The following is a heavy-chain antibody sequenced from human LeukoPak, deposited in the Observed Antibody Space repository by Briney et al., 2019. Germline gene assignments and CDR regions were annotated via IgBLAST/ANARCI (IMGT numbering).Heavy chain of an antibody. CDR2: IYCSGST. CDR3: AREGGSGSYFHYGMDV. D-gene: IGHD3-10*01. Sequence: SETLSLTCTVSGGSISSYYWSWIRQPPGKGLEWIGYIYCSGSTNYNPSLKSRVTISVDTSKNQFSLKLSSVTAAYTAVYYCAREGGSGSYFHYGMDVWGQGTTVTVSS. CDR1: GGSISSYY. V-gene: IGHV4-59*01. J-gene: IGHJ6*02.